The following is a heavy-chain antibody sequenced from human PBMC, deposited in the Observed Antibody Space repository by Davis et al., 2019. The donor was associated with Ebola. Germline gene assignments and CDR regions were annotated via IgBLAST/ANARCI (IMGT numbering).Heavy chain of an antibody. CDR2: IYYSGST. CDR3: ARGDPSYNREGIFFDY. J-gene: IGHJ4*02. CDR1: GGSISSGDYY. Sequence: SCTVSGGSISSGDYYWSWIRQPPGKGLEWIGYIYYSGSTYYNPSLKSRVTISVDTSKNQFSLKLSSVTAADTAVYYCARGDPSYNREGIFFDYWGQGTLVTVSS. V-gene: IGHV4-30-4*01. D-gene: IGHD5-24*01.